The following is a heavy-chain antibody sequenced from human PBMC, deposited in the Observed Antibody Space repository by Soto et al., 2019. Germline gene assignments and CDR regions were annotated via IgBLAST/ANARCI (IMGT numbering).Heavy chain of an antibody. Sequence: LRDSCAAAAVTFSSYWMNCVSQNPGKGPVWVSRINSDGSITGYADSVKGRFTISRDNAKNTLYLQMNSLSAEDTAVYYCARRDQIAYYYGMDVWSRGTTVTVSS. D-gene: IGHD2-21*01. J-gene: IGHJ6*02. CDR2: INSDGSIT. CDR1: AVTFSSYW. CDR3: ARRDQIAYYYGMDV. V-gene: IGHV3-74*01.